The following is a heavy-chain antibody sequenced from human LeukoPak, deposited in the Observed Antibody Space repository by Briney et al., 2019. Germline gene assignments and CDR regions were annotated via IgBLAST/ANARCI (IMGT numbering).Heavy chain of an antibody. J-gene: IGHJ4*02. CDR3: AKRYCSGGSCGFFDY. V-gene: IGHV3-23*01. CDR1: GFTFSSYS. CDR2: ISGSGVTT. D-gene: IGHD2-15*01. Sequence: GGSLRLSCAASGFTFSSYSMNWVRQAPGKGLEWVSAISGSGVTTYYADSVKGRFTISRDNSRNTLYLQMNSLRAEDTALYYCAKRYCSGGSCGFFDYWGQGTLVTVSS.